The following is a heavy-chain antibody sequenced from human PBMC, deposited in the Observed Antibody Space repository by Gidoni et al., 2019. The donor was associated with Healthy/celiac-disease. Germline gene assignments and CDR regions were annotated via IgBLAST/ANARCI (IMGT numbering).Heavy chain of an antibody. CDR1: GDTYSSYA. J-gene: IGHJ5*02. Sequence: QVQLVQSGAEVKKPGSSLKVSCKASGDTYSSYAISWVRQAPGQGLEWMGVIIPIFGTANYAQKFQGRVTITADESTSTAYMELSSLRSEDTAVYYCARGGSSSWYYWFDPWGQGTLVTVSS. D-gene: IGHD6-13*01. V-gene: IGHV1-69*01. CDR3: ARGGSSSWYYWFDP. CDR2: IIPIFGTA.